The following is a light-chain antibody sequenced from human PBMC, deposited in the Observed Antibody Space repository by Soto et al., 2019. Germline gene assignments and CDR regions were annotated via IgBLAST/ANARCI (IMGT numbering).Light chain of an antibody. CDR2: EVS. J-gene: IGLJ1*01. CDR3: SSYISSSIYV. V-gene: IGLV2-14*01. Sequence: QSALTQPASVSGSPGQSITISCTGTSSDVGGYNFVSWYQQHPGTAPKLMIYEVSNRPSGVSNRFSGSKSGNTASLTISGLQAEDEADYYCSSYISSSIYVFGTGTKVTVL. CDR1: SSDVGGYNF.